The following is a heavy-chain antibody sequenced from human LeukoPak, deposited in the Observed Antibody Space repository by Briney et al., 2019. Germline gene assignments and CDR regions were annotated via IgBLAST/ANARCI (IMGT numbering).Heavy chain of an antibody. CDR2: INPNSGAT. D-gene: IGHD6-13*01. CDR1: GYTFTGYY. J-gene: IGHJ4*02. CDR3: AREIAAGGWRGFDY. V-gene: IGHV1-2*02. Sequence: ASVKVSCKASGYTFTGYYMHGVRQAPGQGLGWMGWINPNSGATNYARKFQGRVTMTRDTSISTAYMELSSLRSDDTAVYYCAREIAAGGWRGFDYWGQGTLVTVSS.